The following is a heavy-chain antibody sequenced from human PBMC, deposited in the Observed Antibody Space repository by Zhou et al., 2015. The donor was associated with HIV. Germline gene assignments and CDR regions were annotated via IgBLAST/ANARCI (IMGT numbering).Heavy chain of an antibody. CDR3: ARESSCSGGSCGIWFDP. Sequence: QVLLVQSGAEVKKPGSSVKVSCEASGGTFSNHGISWVRQAPGQGLEWMGGIVPFFGTANYAQKFQGRVTITADKSTNTAYMELSSLRSEDTAVYYCARESSCSGGSCGIWFDPWGRGTLVTVSS. CDR2: IVPFFGTA. V-gene: IGHV1-69*06. D-gene: IGHD2-15*01. CDR1: GGTFSNHG. J-gene: IGHJ5*02.